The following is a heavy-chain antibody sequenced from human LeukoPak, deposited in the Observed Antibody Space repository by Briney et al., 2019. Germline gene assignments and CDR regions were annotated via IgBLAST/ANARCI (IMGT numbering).Heavy chain of an antibody. CDR2: ISSSGSTI. J-gene: IGHJ4*02. V-gene: IGHV3-48*03. CDR3: AKDPTHYRVWDYYETIGLSY. CDR1: GFTFSSYE. D-gene: IGHD3-22*01. Sequence: GGSLGLSCAASGFTFSSYEMNWVRQAPGKGLEWVSYISSSGSTIYYADSVKGRFTISRDNSKNTLNLHMNSLRAEDTAVYYCAKDPTHYRVWDYYETIGLSYWGQGTLVTVSS.